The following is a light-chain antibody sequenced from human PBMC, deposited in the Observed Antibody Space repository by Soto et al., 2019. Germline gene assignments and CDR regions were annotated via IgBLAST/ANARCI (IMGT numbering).Light chain of an antibody. CDR2: DTS. CDR1: QDISRF. Sequence: DVQMTQAPPAMSASVGDRVTITCRARQDISRFVAWLQQKPGKAPERLIYDTSSLQPGVPSRFSGSGSGTEFTLAISGLQPEYFATYYCLQHNHYPYTFGQGTKLDIK. V-gene: IGKV1-17*03. J-gene: IGKJ2*01. CDR3: LQHNHYPYT.